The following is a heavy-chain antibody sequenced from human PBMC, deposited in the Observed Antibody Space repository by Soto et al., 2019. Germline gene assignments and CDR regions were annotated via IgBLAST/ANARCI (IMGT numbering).Heavy chain of an antibody. CDR3: ASPGTSYWAYDI. J-gene: IGHJ3*02. CDR2: IKTDGSDT. CDR1: GFTFSSYW. Sequence: EVQLVESGGGLVQPGGSLRLSCAASGFTFSSYWMHWVRQSPGKGLVWVSRIKTDGSDTHYADSVRGRFTISRDNAKNTLYLQMNRLRDEDTAVYYCASPGTSYWAYDIWGQGTMVIVSS. V-gene: IGHV3-74*01. D-gene: IGHD1-26*01.